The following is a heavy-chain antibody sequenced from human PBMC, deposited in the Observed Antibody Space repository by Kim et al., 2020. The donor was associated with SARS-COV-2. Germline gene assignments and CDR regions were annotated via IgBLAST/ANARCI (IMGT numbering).Heavy chain of an antibody. CDR3: AKEVFGAGRGDY. D-gene: IGHD2-15*01. Sequence: TYYADSVEGRFTISRDNSKNTLSLQMSSLRAEDTALYYCAKEVFGAGRGDYWGQGTLVTVSS. CDR2: T. J-gene: IGHJ4*02. V-gene: IGHV3-23*01.